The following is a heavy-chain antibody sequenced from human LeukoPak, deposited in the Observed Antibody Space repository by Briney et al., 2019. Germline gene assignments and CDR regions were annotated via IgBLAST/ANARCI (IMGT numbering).Heavy chain of an antibody. CDR1: GGSISSYY. V-gene: IGHV4-59*01. CDR2: IYYSGST. D-gene: IGHD6-19*01. J-gene: IGHJ4*02. Sequence: SETLSLTCTVSGGSISSYYWNWIRQPPGKGLEWIGYIYYSGSTNYNPSLKSRVTISVDTSKNQFSLKLSSVTAADTAVYYCARVGSSGWYNYFDYWGQGTLVTVSS. CDR3: ARVGSSGWYNYFDY.